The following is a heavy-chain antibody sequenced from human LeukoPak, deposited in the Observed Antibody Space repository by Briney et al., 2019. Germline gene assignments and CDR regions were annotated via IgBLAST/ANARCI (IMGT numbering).Heavy chain of an antibody. J-gene: IGHJ2*01. CDR1: GFTVSSNY. Sequence: PGGSLRLSCAASGFTVSSNYMSWVRQAPGKGLEWVSVIYSGGSTHYADSVKGRFTISRHNSKNTLYLQMNSLRAEDTAVYYCARDDSSGWPNWYFDLWGRGTLVTVSS. D-gene: IGHD6-19*01. CDR3: ARDDSSGWPNWYFDL. V-gene: IGHV3-53*04. CDR2: IYSGGST.